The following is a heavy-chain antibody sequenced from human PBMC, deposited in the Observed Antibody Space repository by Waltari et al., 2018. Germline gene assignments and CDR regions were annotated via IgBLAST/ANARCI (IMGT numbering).Heavy chain of an antibody. CDR2: ISSNGGST. D-gene: IGHD5-18*01. Sequence: EVQLVESGGGLVQPGGSLRLSCSASGFTFSSYAMHWVRQAPGKGLESVSAISSNGGSTDYAYSVKGRFTISRDKSKNTLYLQMSSVRAEDTAVYYCVKGQITWIQLHFDYWGQGTLVTVSS. CDR3: VKGQITWIQLHFDY. V-gene: IGHV3-64D*08. CDR1: GFTFSSYA. J-gene: IGHJ4*02.